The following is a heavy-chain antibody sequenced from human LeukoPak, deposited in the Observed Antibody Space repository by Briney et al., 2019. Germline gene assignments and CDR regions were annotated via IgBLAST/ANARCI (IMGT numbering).Heavy chain of an antibody. CDR3: ARLGLIYDILTGYYAYNWFDP. CDR2: SSYRGST. V-gene: IGHV4-31*03. D-gene: IGHD3-9*01. J-gene: IGHJ5*02. Sequence: SETLSLTCTVSGGSITSGGYYWSWIRQHPKRGLEWIGHSSYRGSTYYNPSLKSRVIISVDTSKNQFSLKLNSVTAADMAVYYCARLGLIYDILTGYYAYNWFDPWGQGTLVTVPS. CDR1: GGSITSGGYY.